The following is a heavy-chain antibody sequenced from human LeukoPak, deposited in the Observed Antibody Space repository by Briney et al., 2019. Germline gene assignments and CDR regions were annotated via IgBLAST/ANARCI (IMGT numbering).Heavy chain of an antibody. CDR1: GGSISSGSYY. Sequence: PSETLSLTCTVSGGSISSGSYYWSWIRQPAGKGLEWIGRIYTSGSTNYNPSLKSRVTISVDRSKNQFSLKLSSVTAADTAVYYCARGTRSTTVTTRGMKPLDYWGQGTLVTVSS. D-gene: IGHD4-17*01. V-gene: IGHV4-61*02. J-gene: IGHJ4*02. CDR3: ARGTRSTTVTTRGMKPLDY. CDR2: IYTSGST.